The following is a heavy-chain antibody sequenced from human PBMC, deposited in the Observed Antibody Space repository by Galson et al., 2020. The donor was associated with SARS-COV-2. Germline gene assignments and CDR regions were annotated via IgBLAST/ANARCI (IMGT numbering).Heavy chain of an antibody. Sequence: ASVKVSCKASGYTFIDYYIHWVRQAPGQGLEWMGWINPNSGTTKHTQEFQGRVSMTRDTSLTTAYMELSSLRSDDTAVYYCARDSSVWYRVDFWGQGTLVTVSS. CDR2: INPNSGTT. J-gene: IGHJ4*02. CDR3: ARDSSVWYRVDF. D-gene: IGHD6-19*01. CDR1: GYTFIDYY. V-gene: IGHV1-2*02.